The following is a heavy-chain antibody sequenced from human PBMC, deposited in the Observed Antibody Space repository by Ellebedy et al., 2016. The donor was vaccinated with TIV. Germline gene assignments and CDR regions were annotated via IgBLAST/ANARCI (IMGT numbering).Heavy chain of an antibody. V-gene: IGHV3-21*01. D-gene: IGHD3-10*01. CDR2: ISSSSYI. CDR3: ARVPYGSGTYTVDC. CDR1: GFTFSDYS. Sequence: GESLKISXAASGFTFSDYSMNWVRQAPGKGLQWLSSISSSSYIYYADSVKGRFTISRDNAKNSLYLQMNSLRGEDTAVYYCARVPYGSGTYTVDCWGQGTLVTVSS. J-gene: IGHJ4*02.